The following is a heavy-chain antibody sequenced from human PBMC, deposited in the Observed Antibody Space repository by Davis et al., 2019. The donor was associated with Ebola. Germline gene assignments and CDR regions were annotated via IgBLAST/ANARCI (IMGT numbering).Heavy chain of an antibody. D-gene: IGHD4-11*01. V-gene: IGHV1-2*06. CDR3: ARGHNYAHEY. CDR2: VILKSGAT. J-gene: IGHJ4*02. Sequence: ASVKVSCKASGYTFTDHNIHWLRQAPGQGLEWLGRVILKSGATNYAQKFQGRVTMTRDTSISTVYMELSSLRYDDPADYYCARGHNYAHEYWGQGTLVTVSS. CDR1: GYTFTDHN.